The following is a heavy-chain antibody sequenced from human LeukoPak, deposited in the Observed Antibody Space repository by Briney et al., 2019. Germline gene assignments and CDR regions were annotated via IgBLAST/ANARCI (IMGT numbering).Heavy chain of an antibody. D-gene: IGHD3-3*01. Sequence: SETLSLTCTVSGGSISSGGYYWSWIRQHPGKGLEWIGYIYYSGNTYYNPSLKSRVTISVDTSKNQFSLKLSSVTAADTAVYYCARVPPYYDFWSGSEDAFDIWGQGTMVTVSS. CDR2: IYYSGNT. CDR1: GGSISSGGYY. J-gene: IGHJ3*02. CDR3: ARVPPYYDFWSGSEDAFDI. V-gene: IGHV4-31*03.